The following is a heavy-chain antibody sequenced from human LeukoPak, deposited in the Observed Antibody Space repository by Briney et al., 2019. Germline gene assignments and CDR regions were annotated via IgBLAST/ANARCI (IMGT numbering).Heavy chain of an antibody. Sequence: SETLSLTCTVSGGSISSYYWSWIRQPAGKGLEWIGSVFHSGNTNYNPSLKSRVTISVDTSKNQFSLKLSSVTAADTAVYYCASSDIVTGTTYYFDYWGQGTLITVSP. CDR3: ASSDIVTGTTYYFDY. J-gene: IGHJ4*02. CDR2: VFHSGNT. V-gene: IGHV4-59*01. D-gene: IGHD1-14*01. CDR1: GGSISSYY.